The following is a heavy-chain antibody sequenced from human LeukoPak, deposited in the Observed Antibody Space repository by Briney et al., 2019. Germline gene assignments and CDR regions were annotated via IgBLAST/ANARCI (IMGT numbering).Heavy chain of an antibody. CDR3: AREIDRDGYNRFFDY. J-gene: IGHJ4*02. Sequence: ASVTVSCTASGYTFTSYGISWVRQAPGQRLEWMGWINAGNGNTKYSQKFQGRVTITRDTSASTAYMDLSSLRSEDTAVYYCAREIDRDGYNRFFDYWGQGILVTVSS. D-gene: IGHD5-24*01. CDR2: INAGNGNT. CDR1: GYTFTSYG. V-gene: IGHV1-3*01.